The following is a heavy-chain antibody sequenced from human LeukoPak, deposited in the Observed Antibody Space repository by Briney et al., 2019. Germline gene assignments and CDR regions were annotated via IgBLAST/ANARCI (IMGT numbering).Heavy chain of an antibody. V-gene: IGHV4-38-2*02. CDR3: ARDGDGYNYFDY. CDR1: GYSISSGYY. J-gene: IGHJ4*02. D-gene: IGHD5-24*01. Sequence: SETLSLTCTVSGYSISSGYYWGWIRQAPGKGLEYIGSTHHSGTTYYNPSLKSRVTISLDTSKNQFSLKLSSVTAADTAVYYCARDGDGYNYFDYWGQGTLVTVSS. CDR2: THHSGTT.